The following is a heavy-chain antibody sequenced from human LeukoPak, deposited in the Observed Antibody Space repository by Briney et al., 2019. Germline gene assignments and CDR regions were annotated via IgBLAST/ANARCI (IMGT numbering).Heavy chain of an antibody. CDR2: ISYDGSNK. CDR3: AKRRFDY. J-gene: IGHJ4*02. CDR1: GFTFSSYG. V-gene: IGHV3-30*18. Sequence: GGSLRLSCAASGFTFSSYGMHWVRQAPGKGLEWVAVISYDGSNKYYADSVKGRFTISRDNSKNTLYLQMNSLRAEDTAVYYCAKRRFDYRGQGTLVTVSS.